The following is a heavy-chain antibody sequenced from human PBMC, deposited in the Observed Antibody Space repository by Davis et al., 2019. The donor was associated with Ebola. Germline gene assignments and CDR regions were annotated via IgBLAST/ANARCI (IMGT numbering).Heavy chain of an antibody. D-gene: IGHD3-10*01. CDR2: ISAYNGNT. V-gene: IGHV1-18*01. CDR1: GYTFTSYG. J-gene: IGHJ5*02. CDR3: ARGVTMVRGVDWFDP. Sequence: ASVKVSCKASGYTFTSYGISWVRQAPGQELEWMGWISAYNGNTNYAQKLQGRVTMTTDTSTSTAYMELRSLRSDDTAVYYCARGVTMVRGVDWFDPWGQGTLVTVSS.